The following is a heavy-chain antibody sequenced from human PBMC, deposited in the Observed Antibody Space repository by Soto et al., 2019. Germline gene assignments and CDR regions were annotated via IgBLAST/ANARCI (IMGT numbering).Heavy chain of an antibody. V-gene: IGHV4-34*01. J-gene: IGHJ3*02. CDR1: GGSFSGYY. CDR3: ARAFTDTAMGDAFDI. D-gene: IGHD5-18*01. CDR2: INHSGST. Sequence: QVQLQQWGAGLLKPSETLSLTCAVYGGSFSGYYWSWIRQPPGKGLEWIGAINHSGSTNYNPSLKSRVTISVDTSKNSFSLTLSSVTAADTAVYYCARAFTDTAMGDAFDIWGQGTMVTVSS.